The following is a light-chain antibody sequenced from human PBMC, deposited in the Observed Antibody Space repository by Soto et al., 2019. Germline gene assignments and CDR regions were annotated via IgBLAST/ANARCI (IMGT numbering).Light chain of an antibody. CDR3: SSYTSSKTWV. J-gene: IGLJ3*02. Sequence: QSALTQPASVSGSPGQSITISCTGTSSDVGGYNYVSWYQQHPGRAPKLKIYEVSDRPSGVSNRFSGSKSGNTASLTISGLQAEYEADYYCSSYTSSKTWVFGGGTKVTVL. CDR1: SSDVGGYNY. CDR2: EVS. V-gene: IGLV2-14*01.